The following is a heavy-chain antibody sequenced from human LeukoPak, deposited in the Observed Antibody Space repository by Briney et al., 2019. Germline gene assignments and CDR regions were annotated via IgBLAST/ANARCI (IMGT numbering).Heavy chain of an antibody. J-gene: IGHJ4*02. CDR1: GYTFTSYY. CDR2: INPSGGST. V-gene: IGHV1-46*01. Sequence: ASVKVSCKASGYTFTSYYMHWVRQAPGQGLEWMGIINPSGGSTSYAQKFQGRVTMTRATSTSTVYMELSSLRSEDTAVYYCASRLHGNYYGSGSYPYYFDYWGQGTLVTVSS. D-gene: IGHD3-10*01. CDR3: ASRLHGNYYGSGSYPYYFDY.